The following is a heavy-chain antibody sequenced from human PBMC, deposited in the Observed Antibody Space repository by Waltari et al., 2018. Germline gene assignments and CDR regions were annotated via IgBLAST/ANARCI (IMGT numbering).Heavy chain of an antibody. J-gene: IGHJ5*02. CDR3: ARLRLERGGYDH. D-gene: IGHD5-12*01. V-gene: IGHV1-2*02. CDR1: GYTFIDHY. Sequence: QVQLVQSGAEVKKPGASVKVSCRASGYTFIDHYIHWIRQAPGKGLAWMGWIIPARGVSNFAQKFRGRVTMTRDTSINTVYMELNGLTSDDTAIYYCARLRLERGGYDHWGQGSQVTVSS. CDR2: IIPARGVS.